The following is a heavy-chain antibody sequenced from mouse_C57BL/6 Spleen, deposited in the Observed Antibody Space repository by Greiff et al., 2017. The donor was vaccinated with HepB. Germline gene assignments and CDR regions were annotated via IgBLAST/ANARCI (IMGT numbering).Heavy chain of an antibody. CDR1: GFSFNTYA. J-gene: IGHJ4*01. D-gene: IGHD6-1*01. CDR2: IRSKSNNYAT. CDR3: VRQGASYAMDY. V-gene: IGHV10-1*01. Sequence: EVQLVESGGGLVQPKGSLKLSCAASGFSFNTYAMNWVRQAPGKGLKWVARIRSKSNNYATYYADSVKDRFTISRDDSESMLYLQMNNLKTEDTAMYYCVRQGASYAMDYWGQGTSVTVSS.